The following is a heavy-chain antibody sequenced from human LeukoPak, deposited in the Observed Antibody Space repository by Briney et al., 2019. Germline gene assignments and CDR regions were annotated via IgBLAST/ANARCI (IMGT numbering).Heavy chain of an antibody. D-gene: IGHD6-19*01. CDR2: MNPNSGNT. CDR1: GYTFTSCD. J-gene: IGHJ4*02. Sequence: ASVKVSCKASGYTFTSCDINWVRQATGQGLEWMGWMNPNSGNTGYGQSFQGRITMTRDISIGTAYMELSNLTSEDTAIYYCTRGASGRRDNWGQGTLVTVS. V-gene: IGHV1-8*01. CDR3: TRGASGRRDN.